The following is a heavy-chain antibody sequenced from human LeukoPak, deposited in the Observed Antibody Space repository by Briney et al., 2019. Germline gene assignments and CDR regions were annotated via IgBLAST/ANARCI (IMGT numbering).Heavy chain of an antibody. V-gene: IGHV3-7*03. D-gene: IGHD4-17*01. CDR1: GFTFSTYW. Sequence: GGSLRLSCAASGFTFSTYWMSWVRQAPGKGLEWVANIKQDGNQRYYVDSVKGRFTISRDISKNAVYLQMNSLRAEDTAVYYCARDSYGDANFDSWGQGTLVTVSS. CDR3: ARDSYGDANFDS. CDR2: IKQDGNQR. J-gene: IGHJ4*02.